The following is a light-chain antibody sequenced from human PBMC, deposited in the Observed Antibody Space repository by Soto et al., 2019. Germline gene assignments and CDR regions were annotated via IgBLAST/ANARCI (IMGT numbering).Light chain of an antibody. CDR1: QSVSSSY. J-gene: IGKJ1*01. V-gene: IGKV3-20*01. CDR3: QQYGTSLWT. Sequence: EIVLTQSPGTLSLSPGERATLSCRASQSVSSSYLAWYQQKSGQAPRLLIYGASSRATGIPDRFSGSWSGTDFTLTISGLEPEDLAVYYCQQYGTSLWTYGQGNKVEIK. CDR2: GAS.